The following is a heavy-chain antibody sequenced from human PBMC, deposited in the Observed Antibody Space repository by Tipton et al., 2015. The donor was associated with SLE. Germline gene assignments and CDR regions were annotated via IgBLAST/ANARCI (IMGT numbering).Heavy chain of an antibody. CDR1: GYTFTNYY. CDR3: ARVGVETSGANWYFDL. D-gene: IGHD5-18*01. Sequence: QSGAEVKKPGASVKVSCKASGYTFTNYYIHWVRQAPGQGLEWMRIINPSGGNTDYAEKFQDRVTMTRDTSTRTIYMHLSSLKSDDAADYYCARVGVETSGANWYFDLWGQGTLVSLSS. J-gene: IGHJ2*01. CDR2: INPSGGNT. V-gene: IGHV1-46*01.